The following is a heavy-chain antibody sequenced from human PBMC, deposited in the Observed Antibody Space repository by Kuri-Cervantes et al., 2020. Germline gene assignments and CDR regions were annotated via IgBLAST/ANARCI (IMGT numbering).Heavy chain of an antibody. CDR2: IYYSGGT. CDR3: ARRYYGSDAFDI. D-gene: IGHD3-10*01. J-gene: IGHJ3*02. Sequence: SETLSLTCTVSGGSISSSSYYWGWIRQPPGKGLEWIGSIYYSGGTYYNPSLKSRATISVDTSKNQFSLKLSSVTAADTAVYYCARRYYGSDAFDIWGQGTMVTVSS. V-gene: IGHV4-39*01. CDR1: GGSISSSSYY.